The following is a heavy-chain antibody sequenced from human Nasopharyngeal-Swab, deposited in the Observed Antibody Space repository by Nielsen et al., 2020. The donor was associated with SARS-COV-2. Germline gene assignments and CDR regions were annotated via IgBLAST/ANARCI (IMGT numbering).Heavy chain of an antibody. J-gene: IGHJ4*02. CDR1: GDSISNNNYY. CDR2: IYYSGTT. Sequence: SETLSLTCTISGDSISNNNYYWGWIRQPPGKGLEWIGMIYYSGTTYDNPSLKSRVTLSVDTSESQFSLKLNSVTAADTAVYYCARRDRYYDFWMDWGQGTLVTVSS. D-gene: IGHD3-3*01. V-gene: IGHV4-39*01. CDR3: ARRDRYYDFWMD.